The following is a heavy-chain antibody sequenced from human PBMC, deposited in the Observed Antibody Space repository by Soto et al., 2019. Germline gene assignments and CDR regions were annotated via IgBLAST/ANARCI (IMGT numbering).Heavy chain of an antibody. J-gene: IGHJ6*02. V-gene: IGHV4-59*01. CDR1: GGSISSYY. D-gene: IGHD3-22*01. CDR2: IYYSGST. CDR3: ARWDGYYDGRGTALQYYYGMDV. Sequence: QVQLQESGPGLVKPSETLSLTCTVSGGSISSYYWSWIRQPPGKGLEWIGYIYYSGSTNYNPSLKSRVTISVDTSKNQFSLKLSSVTAADTAVYYCARWDGYYDGRGTALQYYYGMDVWGQGTTVTVSS.